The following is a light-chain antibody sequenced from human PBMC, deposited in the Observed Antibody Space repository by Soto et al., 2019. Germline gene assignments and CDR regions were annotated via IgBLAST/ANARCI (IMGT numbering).Light chain of an antibody. V-gene: IGLV2-23*01. CDR1: SSDVGRYNL. CDR3: CSYAGSSTVV. Sequence: QSALTQPASVSGSPGQSITISCTGTSSDVGRYNLVSWYQQYPGKVPKLMIYEDSKRPSGVSNRFSGSKSGNTASLTISGLQAEDEADYYCCSYAGSSTVVFGEGTQLTVL. J-gene: IGLJ2*01. CDR2: EDS.